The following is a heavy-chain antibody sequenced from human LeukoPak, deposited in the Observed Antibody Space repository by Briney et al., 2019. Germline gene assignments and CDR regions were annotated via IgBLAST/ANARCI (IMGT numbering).Heavy chain of an antibody. CDR2: IDPTSSYI. CDR1: GFTFISYS. D-gene: IGHD2-21*02. V-gene: IGHV3-21*01. Sequence: PGGSLRLSCAASGFTFISYSINWVRQAPGKGLEWVSSIDPTSSYIYYADSLKGRFTISRDNAKNSLNLQMNSLRAEDTAVYYCAKDSYQGDWGLDAFDVWGQGTMVTVSS. J-gene: IGHJ3*01. CDR3: AKDSYQGDWGLDAFDV.